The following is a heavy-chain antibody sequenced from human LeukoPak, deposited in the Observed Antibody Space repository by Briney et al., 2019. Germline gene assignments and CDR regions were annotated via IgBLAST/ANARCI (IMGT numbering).Heavy chain of an antibody. CDR3: ARRRYYDSTGYFD. Sequence: SETLSLTCTISGGFISSSSYYWGGIRQPPGKGLEWIGDIYYSGSTYYSPSLKSRVSISVDTSKNQFSLILSSVTAADTAQYYCARRRYYDSTGYFDWGQGTQVTVS. V-gene: IGHV4-39*01. CDR2: IYYSGST. D-gene: IGHD3-22*01. J-gene: IGHJ1*01. CDR1: GGFISSSSYY.